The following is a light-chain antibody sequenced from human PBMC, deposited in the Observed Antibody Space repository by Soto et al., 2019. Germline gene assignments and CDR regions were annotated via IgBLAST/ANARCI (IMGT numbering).Light chain of an antibody. J-gene: IGLJ1*01. V-gene: IGLV2-14*01. CDR1: SSDVGGYNY. CDR3: SSYTSSSTPDV. CDR2: EVS. Sequence: QSVLTQPASVSGSPGQSITISCTGTSSDVGGYNYVSWYHQHPGNAPQLMIYEVSNRPSGVSNRFSGSKSGNTASLTISGLQAEDESDYYCSSYTSSSTPDVVGTGTKVTVL.